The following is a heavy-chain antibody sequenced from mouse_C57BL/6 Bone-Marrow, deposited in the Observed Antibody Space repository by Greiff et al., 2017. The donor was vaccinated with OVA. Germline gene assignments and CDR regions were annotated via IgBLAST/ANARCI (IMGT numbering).Heavy chain of an antibody. Sequence: VQLKESGGDLVKPGGSLKLSCAASGFTFSSYSMSWVRQTPDKRLEWVATISSGGSYTYYPDSVKGRFTISRDNAKNTLYLQMSSLKSDDTAMYYCARSRLLLFAYWGQGTLVTVSA. J-gene: IGHJ3*01. D-gene: IGHD2-10*01. CDR3: ARSRLLLFAY. CDR2: ISSGGSYT. CDR1: GFTFSSYS. V-gene: IGHV5-6*01.